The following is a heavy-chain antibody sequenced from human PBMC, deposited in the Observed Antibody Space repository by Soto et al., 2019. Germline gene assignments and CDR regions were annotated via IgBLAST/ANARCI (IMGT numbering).Heavy chain of an antibody. V-gene: IGHV3-30*18. Sequence: QVQLVESGGGVVQPGRSLRLYCAASGFSFSTYGMHWVRQAPGKGLEWVAVISYDGSNKYYADSVKGRFIISRDNSKNTLYLQMNSLRAEDTAVYYCAKDRGSGSYYFDYWGQGTLVTVSS. CDR3: AKDRGSGSYYFDY. J-gene: IGHJ4*02. D-gene: IGHD2-15*01. CDR2: ISYDGSNK. CDR1: GFSFSTYG.